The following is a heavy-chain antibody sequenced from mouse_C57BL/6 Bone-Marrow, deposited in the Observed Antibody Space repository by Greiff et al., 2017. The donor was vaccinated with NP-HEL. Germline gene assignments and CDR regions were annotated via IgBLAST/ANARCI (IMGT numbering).Heavy chain of an antibody. CDR3: AGSYYDYDGTWFAY. V-gene: IGHV1-82*01. CDR2: IYPGDGDT. D-gene: IGHD2-4*01. CDR1: GYAFSSSW. J-gene: IGHJ3*01. Sequence: QVQLQQSGPELVKPGASVKISCKASGYAFSSSWMNWVKQRPGKGLEWIGRIYPGDGDTTYNGKFKGQATLPADKSSSTAYMQLSSLTSEDSAVYFCAGSYYDYDGTWFAYWGQGTLVTVSA.